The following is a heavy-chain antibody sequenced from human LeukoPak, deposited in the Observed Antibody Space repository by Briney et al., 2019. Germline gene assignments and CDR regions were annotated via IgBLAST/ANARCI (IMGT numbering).Heavy chain of an antibody. CDR2: INQDGSEK. J-gene: IGHJ5*02. D-gene: IGHD1-26*01. Sequence: GGSLGLSCAASGFTFSTYSMSWVRQAPGKGLEWVANINQDGSEKYYVDSVKGRFTISRDNAKNSLYLQMNSLRVEDTAMYYCAKGGSWFGPWGQGTLVTVSS. V-gene: IGHV3-7*01. CDR1: GFTFSTYS. CDR3: AKGGSWFGP.